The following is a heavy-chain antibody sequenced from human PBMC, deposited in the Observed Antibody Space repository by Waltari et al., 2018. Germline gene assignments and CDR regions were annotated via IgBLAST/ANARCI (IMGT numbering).Heavy chain of an antibody. CDR3: ARGPYDSQSYYPDGLDV. Sequence: QVQLLQSGGDVREPGASVKVSCQASGYILRDYAVSWVRQAPGQGLEWMGWIRQYKDKREYAREFEGRVTMTIDTSTSTAYMELRRLTPDDTAVCYCARGPYDSQSYYPDGLDVWGQGTTVTVSS. D-gene: IGHD3-10*01. J-gene: IGHJ6*02. V-gene: IGHV1-18*04. CDR2: IRQYKDKR. CDR1: GYILRDYA.